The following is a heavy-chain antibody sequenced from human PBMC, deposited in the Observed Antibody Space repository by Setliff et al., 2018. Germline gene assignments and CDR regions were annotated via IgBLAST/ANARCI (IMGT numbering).Heavy chain of an antibody. J-gene: IGHJ4*02. D-gene: IGHD5-12*01. CDR3: ARGGTFRYFDF. CDR1: GGSISSPNW. CDR2: IYHSGST. V-gene: IGHV4-4*02. Sequence: PSETLSLNCTVSGGSISSPNWWNWVRQPPGKGLEWIGEIYHSGSTSYNPSLKNGVAISVDTSKNRFSLKLTSVTAADTAVYYCARGGTFRYFDFWGQGAPVTVS.